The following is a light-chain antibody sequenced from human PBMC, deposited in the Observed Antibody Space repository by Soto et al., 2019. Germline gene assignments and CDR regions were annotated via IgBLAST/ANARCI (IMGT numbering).Light chain of an antibody. CDR2: EAS. CDR3: QQRSNWPLT. J-gene: IGKJ4*01. CDR1: QSVTTF. V-gene: IGKV3-11*01. Sequence: EIVLKQSPVTLSLSPGERTTLSCRASQSVTTFLAWYPQKPGQPPRLLIYEASNRPTGIPSRFSGSWSGTDFTPTISSLEPEDFAVDDCQQRSNWPLTFGGGTKVEIK.